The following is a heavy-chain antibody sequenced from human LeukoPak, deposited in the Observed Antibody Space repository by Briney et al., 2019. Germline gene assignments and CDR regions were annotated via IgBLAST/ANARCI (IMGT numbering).Heavy chain of an antibody. D-gene: IGHD6-13*01. CDR2: INPNSGVT. CDR3: ARGVIFPGYSSSWCFDY. CDR1: GYTFTDYY. Sequence: ASVKVSSKASGYTFTDYYLHWVRQAPGQGLEWMGWINPNSGVTYYAQNFQGRVTMTRDTSISTAYMELSSLRSDDTAVYYCARGVIFPGYSSSWCFDYWGQGSLVTVSS. J-gene: IGHJ4*02. V-gene: IGHV1-2*02.